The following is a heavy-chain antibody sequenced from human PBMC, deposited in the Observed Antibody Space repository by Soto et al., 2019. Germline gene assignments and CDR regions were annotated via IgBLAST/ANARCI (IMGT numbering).Heavy chain of an antibody. CDR1: GFTFSDYY. Sequence: VQLLESGGGLVQPGGSLRLSCAASGFTFSDYYMSWIRQAPGKGLEWVSYISSSSSYTNYADSVKGRFTISRDNAKNSLYLQMNSLRAEDTAVYYCARGGETTMVRGVITSWFDPWGQGTLVTVSS. CDR3: ARGGETTMVRGVITSWFDP. D-gene: IGHD3-10*01. CDR2: ISSSSSYT. V-gene: IGHV3-11*03. J-gene: IGHJ5*02.